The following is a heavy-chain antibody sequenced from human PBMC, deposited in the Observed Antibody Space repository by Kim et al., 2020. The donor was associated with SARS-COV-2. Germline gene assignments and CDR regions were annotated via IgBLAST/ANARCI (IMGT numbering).Heavy chain of an antibody. CDR2: INPSGNTR. CDR3: ARSLRRITIIVVEGDDAFDI. Sequence: ASVKVSCKASGYTFTSYNMHWVRQAPGQGLEWMGIINPSGNTRNYAQNFQGRVTMTRDTSTSTVYMELSSLRSEDTAVYYCARSLRRITIIVVEGDDAFDIWGQGTMVTVSS. D-gene: IGHD3-22*01. CDR1: GYTFTSYN. J-gene: IGHJ3*02. V-gene: IGHV1-46*01.